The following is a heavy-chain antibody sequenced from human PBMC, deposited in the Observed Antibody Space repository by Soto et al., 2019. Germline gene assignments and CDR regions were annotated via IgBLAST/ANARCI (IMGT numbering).Heavy chain of an antibody. Sequence: GGSLRLSCAASGFAFSNYAMSWIRQSPGKGLEWISSLTGGGDNPHYAESVKGRFTISRDNSKSTLFLQINSLSDGDTAVYYCARGGSGWYPFDYWGQGXLVTVYS. V-gene: IGHV3-23*01. CDR3: ARGGSGWYPFDY. J-gene: IGHJ4*02. CDR2: LTGGGDNP. D-gene: IGHD6-19*01. CDR1: GFAFSNYA.